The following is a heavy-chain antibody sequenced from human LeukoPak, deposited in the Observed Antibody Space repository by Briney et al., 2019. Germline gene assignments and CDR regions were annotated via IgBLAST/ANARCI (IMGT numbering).Heavy chain of an antibody. CDR2: ISSSSSYK. Sequence: GSLRLSCAASGFTFSSYSMNWVRQAPGKGLEWVSSISSSSSYKYYADSVKGRFTISRDNAKNSLYLQMNSLRAEDTAVYYCARVGVAVAVDYWGQGTLVTVSS. D-gene: IGHD6-19*01. V-gene: IGHV3-21*01. CDR3: ARVGVAVAVDY. J-gene: IGHJ4*02. CDR1: GFTFSSYS.